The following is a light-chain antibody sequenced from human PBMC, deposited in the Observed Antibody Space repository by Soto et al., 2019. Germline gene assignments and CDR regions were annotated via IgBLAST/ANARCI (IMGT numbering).Light chain of an antibody. J-gene: IGLJ3*02. CDR3: LRFYDASRRV. CDR2: DTA. Sequence: QAVVTQEPSLTVSPGGTVTLTCGSSTGAVTGGLYPYWFQQKPGQAPKTLIFDTANRHSWTPARFSGSLLGDKAALTLSGAQPEDEAAYFCLRFYDASRRVFGGGTKLTVL. V-gene: IGLV7-46*01. CDR1: TGAVTGGLY.